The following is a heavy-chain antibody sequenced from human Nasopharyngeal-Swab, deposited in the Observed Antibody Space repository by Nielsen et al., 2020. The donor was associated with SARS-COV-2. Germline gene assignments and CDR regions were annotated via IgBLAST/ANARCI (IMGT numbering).Heavy chain of an antibody. V-gene: IGHV3-23*01. CDR3: AKVASGGMDV. CDR2: ISGSGGST. Sequence: GESLKISCAASGSTFSSYAMSWVRQAPGKGLEWVSAISGSGGSTYYADSVKGRFTISRDNSKNTLYLQMNSLRAEDTAVYYCAKVASGGMDVWGQGTTVTVSS. CDR1: GSTFSSYA. J-gene: IGHJ6*02.